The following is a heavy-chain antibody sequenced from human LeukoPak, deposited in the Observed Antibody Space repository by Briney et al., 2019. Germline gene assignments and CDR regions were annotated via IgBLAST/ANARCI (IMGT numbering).Heavy chain of an antibody. J-gene: IGHJ4*02. CDR2: ISYDGSNK. CDR1: GFTFSSYW. Sequence: PGGSLRLSCAASGFTFSSYWMSWVRQAPGKGLEWVAVISYDGSNKYYADSVKGRFTISRDNSKSTLYLQMNSLRAENTAVYYCARDRSGSYLDYWGQGTLVTVSS. V-gene: IGHV3-30-3*01. D-gene: IGHD1-26*01. CDR3: ARDRSGSYLDY.